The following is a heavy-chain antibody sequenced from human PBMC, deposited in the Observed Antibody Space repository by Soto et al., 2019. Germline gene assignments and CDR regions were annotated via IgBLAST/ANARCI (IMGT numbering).Heavy chain of an antibody. D-gene: IGHD3-16*02. CDR1: GGSISSSSYY. V-gene: IGHV4-39*01. Sequence: QLQLQESGPGLVKPSETLSLTCTVSGGSISSSSYYWGWIRQPPGKGLEWIGSIYYSGSTYYNPSLKSRVTISVDTSKNQFSLKLSSVTAADTAVYYCVRLGDYIWGSYRPGDAFDIWGQGTMVTVSS. J-gene: IGHJ3*02. CDR3: VRLGDYIWGSYRPGDAFDI. CDR2: IYYSGST.